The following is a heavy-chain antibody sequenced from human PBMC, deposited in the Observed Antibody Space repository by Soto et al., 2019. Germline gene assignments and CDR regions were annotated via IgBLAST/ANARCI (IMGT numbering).Heavy chain of an antibody. Sequence: GEPLKISCKGSGYSFTSYWLSWVRQMPGKGLEWMGRIDPSDSYTNFSPSFQGHVTISADKSIRTAYLHWSSLKASDTAIYYCARQQYGDAADWFDPWGQGTLVTVSS. CDR3: ARQQYGDAADWFDP. V-gene: IGHV5-10-1*01. D-gene: IGHD3-10*01. CDR1: GYSFTSYW. CDR2: IDPSDSYT. J-gene: IGHJ5*02.